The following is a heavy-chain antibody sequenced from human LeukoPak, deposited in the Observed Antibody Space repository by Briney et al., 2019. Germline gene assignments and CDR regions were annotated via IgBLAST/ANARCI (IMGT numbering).Heavy chain of an antibody. D-gene: IGHD3-22*01. J-gene: IGHJ3*02. V-gene: IGHV4-59*12. Sequence: SETLSLTCTVSGGSISSDYWSSIRQPPGKGLEWIGYIYYSGDTNYNPPLKSRVTISVDTSKKQFSMRLTSVTAADTAVYYCARGRGYYDAFDTWGQGTMVTVSS. CDR2: IYYSGDT. CDR3: ARGRGYYDAFDT. CDR1: GGSISSDY.